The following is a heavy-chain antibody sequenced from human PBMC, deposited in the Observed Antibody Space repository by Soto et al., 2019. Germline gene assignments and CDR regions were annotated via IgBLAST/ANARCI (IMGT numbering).Heavy chain of an antibody. Sequence: ASVKLSCKASGGTFSSYAISWVRQAPGQGLEWMGGIIPIFGTANYAQKFQGRVTITADESTSTAYMELSSLRSEDTAVYYCAREGSSWYQNWFDPWGQGTLVTVSS. CDR3: AREGSSWYQNWFDP. CDR1: GGTFSSYA. CDR2: IIPIFGTA. J-gene: IGHJ5*02. D-gene: IGHD6-13*01. V-gene: IGHV1-69*13.